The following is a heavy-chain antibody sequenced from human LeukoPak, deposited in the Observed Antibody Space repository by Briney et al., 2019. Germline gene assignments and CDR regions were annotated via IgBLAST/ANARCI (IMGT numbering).Heavy chain of an antibody. D-gene: IGHD1-26*01. CDR1: GGSISSYY. CDR3: ARLSVGAYNWFDP. V-gene: IGHV4-59*08. Sequence: SETLSLTCTVSGGSISSYYWSWIRQPPGKGLEWIGYIYYSGSTNYNPSLKSRVTISVDTSKNQFSLKLSSATAADTAVYYCARLSVGAYNWFDPWGQGTLVTVSS. CDR2: IYYSGST. J-gene: IGHJ5*02.